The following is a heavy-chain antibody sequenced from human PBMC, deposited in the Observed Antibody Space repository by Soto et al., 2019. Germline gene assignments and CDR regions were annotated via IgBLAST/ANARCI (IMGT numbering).Heavy chain of an antibody. D-gene: IGHD6-13*01. CDR2: IKQDGSEK. CDR3: ARAPIAAAGTEYYYYMDV. J-gene: IGHJ6*03. Sequence: GGSLRLSCAASGFTFSSYWMSWVRQAPGKGLEWVANIKQDGSEKYYVDSVKGRFTISRDNAKNSVYLQMNSLRAEDTALYYCARAPIAAAGTEYYYYMDVWGKGTTVTVSS. CDR1: GFTFSSYW. V-gene: IGHV3-7*01.